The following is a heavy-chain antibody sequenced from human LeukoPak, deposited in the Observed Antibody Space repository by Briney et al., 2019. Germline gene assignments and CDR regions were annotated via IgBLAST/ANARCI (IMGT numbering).Heavy chain of an antibody. Sequence: SETLSLTCTVSGGSISSYYWSWIRQPPGKGLEWIGSIYYSGSTYYNPSLKSRVTISVDTSKNQFSLKLSSVTAADTAVYYCARHVSSLSVGDYWGQGTLVTVSS. CDR2: IYYSGST. V-gene: IGHV4-59*05. J-gene: IGHJ4*02. CDR3: ARHVSSLSVGDY. D-gene: IGHD3-10*02. CDR1: GGSISSYY.